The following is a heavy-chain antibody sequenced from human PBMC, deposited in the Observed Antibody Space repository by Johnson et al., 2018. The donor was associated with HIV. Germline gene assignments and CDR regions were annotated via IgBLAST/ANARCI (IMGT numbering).Heavy chain of an antibody. CDR2: ISGSGGST. CDR3: AKDGRVGATFMSTGDDAFAI. CDR1: GFTFSSYA. D-gene: IGHD1-26*01. V-gene: IGHV3-23*04. Sequence: VQLVESGGGLVQPGGSLRLSCAASGFTFSSYAMSWVRQAPGKGLEWVSAISGSGGSTYYADSVKGRFTIARDNSKNTLYLQMNSLRAEDRAVYYCAKDGRVGATFMSTGDDAFAIWGQGTMLTVSS. J-gene: IGHJ3*02.